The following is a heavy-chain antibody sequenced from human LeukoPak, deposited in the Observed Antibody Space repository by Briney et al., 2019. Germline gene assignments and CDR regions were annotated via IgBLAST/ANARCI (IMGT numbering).Heavy chain of an antibody. CDR2: IIPLLGTE. D-gene: IGHD5-24*01. Sequence: ASVAVSCKASGGTFSGYTVVWVRQAPGQGLEWMGTIIPLLGTENFAQKFQGRVIITADKSTSTANIELRSLRSEDTAVYYCARVRRGGYIQDAFDIWGQGTRVTVSS. J-gene: IGHJ3*02. CDR3: ARVRRGGYIQDAFDI. CDR1: GGTFSGYT. V-gene: IGHV1-69*08.